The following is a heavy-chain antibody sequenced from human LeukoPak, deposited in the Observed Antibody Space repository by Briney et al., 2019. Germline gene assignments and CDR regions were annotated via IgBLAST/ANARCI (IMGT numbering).Heavy chain of an antibody. V-gene: IGHV3-23*01. CDR2: ISAGGGVT. Sequence: GGSLSLSCAVSGFTFSNYAMVWVRQAPGKGLDWVSSISAGGGVTSNADSVKGRFTISRDNSKNTLYLQMNSLRAEDTAMYYCAKAARTTVTYSFDPWGQGTLVTVSS. CDR3: AKAARTTVTYSFDP. D-gene: IGHD4-17*01. J-gene: IGHJ5*02. CDR1: GFTFSNYA.